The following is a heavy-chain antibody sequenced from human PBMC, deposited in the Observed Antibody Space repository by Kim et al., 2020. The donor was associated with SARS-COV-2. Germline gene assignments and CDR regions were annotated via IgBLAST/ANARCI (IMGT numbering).Heavy chain of an antibody. CDR1: GFSFSSYG. V-gene: IGHV3-33*01. CDR2: ISYDARDK. D-gene: IGHD5-12*01. Sequence: GGSLRLSCAASGFSFSSYGLHWVRQAPGKGLEWVAYISYDARDKFYADSVKGRFTISRDNSKNTLYLQTNSLRVEDTAVFYCARGPVDPKDGWYFVLWGRGTLVTVSS. J-gene: IGHJ2*01. CDR3: ARGPVDPKDGWYFVL.